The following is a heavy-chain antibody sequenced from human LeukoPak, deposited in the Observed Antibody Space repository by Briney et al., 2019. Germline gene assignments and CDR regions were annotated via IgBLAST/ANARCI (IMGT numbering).Heavy chain of an antibody. CDR3: ARAVYYIAAAGMGFDY. J-gene: IGHJ4*02. CDR2: INAGNGNT. Sequence: ASVKVSCKASGYTFTSYAMHWVRQAPGQRLEWMGWINAGNGNTKYSQKFQGRVTITRDTSASTAYMELSSLRSEDTAVYYCARAVYYIAAAGMGFDYWGQGTLVTVSS. CDR1: GYTFTSYA. D-gene: IGHD6-13*01. V-gene: IGHV1-3*01.